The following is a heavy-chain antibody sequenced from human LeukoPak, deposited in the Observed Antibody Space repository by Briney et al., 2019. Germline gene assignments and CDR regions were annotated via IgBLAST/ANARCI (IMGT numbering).Heavy chain of an antibody. CDR2: ISSSGSYI. V-gene: IGHV3-21*01. D-gene: IGHD4-17*01. CDR3: ARGERDYGDYGIDY. Sequence: PGGSLRLSCAASGFTFSSYSMNWVRQAPGKGLEWVSSISSSGSYIYYADSVKGRFTISRDNAKNSLYLQMNSLRAEDTAVYYCARGERDYGDYGIDYWGQGTLVTVSS. J-gene: IGHJ4*02. CDR1: GFTFSSYS.